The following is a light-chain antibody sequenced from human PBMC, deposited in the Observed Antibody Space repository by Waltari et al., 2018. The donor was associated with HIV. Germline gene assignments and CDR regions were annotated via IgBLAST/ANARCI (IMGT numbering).Light chain of an antibody. CDR3: QSADSTGTYPDV. J-gene: IGLJ1*01. CDR2: KDN. V-gene: IGLV3-25*03. Sequence: SYELTQPPSVSVSPGQTARITCSGDALPKQYAYWYQQKPGQAPVLVIYKDNERRSGIPARFFGSSSWTTVTLTISGVQTEDEADYYCQSADSTGTYPDVFGPGTKVTVL. CDR1: ALPKQY.